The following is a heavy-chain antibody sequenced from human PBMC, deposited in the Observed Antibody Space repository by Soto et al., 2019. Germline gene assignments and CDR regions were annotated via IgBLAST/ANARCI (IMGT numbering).Heavy chain of an antibody. J-gene: IGHJ4*02. V-gene: IGHV3-74*01. CDR2: INVDGSRT. CDR1: GFTVSGYW. D-gene: IGHD6-6*01. CDR3: AITYSSSSVAFDY. Sequence: EGQLVECGGGLIQPGGSLRLSCAASGFTVSGYWMHWVRRAPGRGLVWVSRINVDGSRTSYADSVKGRFTISRDNAKNTVYLQMNSLRAEDTAVYYCAITYSSSSVAFDYWGQGTLVTVSS.